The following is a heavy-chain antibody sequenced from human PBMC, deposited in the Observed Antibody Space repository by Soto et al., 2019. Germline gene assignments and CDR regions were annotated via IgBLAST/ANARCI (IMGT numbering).Heavy chain of an antibody. D-gene: IGHD6-13*01. CDR3: ARGLSIAAAGNPTNFDY. J-gene: IGHJ4*02. CDR1: GFTFSNYA. V-gene: IGHV3-30-3*01. CDR2: ISYDGSNK. Sequence: GGSLRLSCAASGFTFSNYAMHWVRQAPGKGLEWVAIISYDGSNKYYADSVKGRFTISRDNSKNTLHLQMNSQRAEDTAVYYCARGLSIAAAGNPTNFDYWGQGTLVTVS.